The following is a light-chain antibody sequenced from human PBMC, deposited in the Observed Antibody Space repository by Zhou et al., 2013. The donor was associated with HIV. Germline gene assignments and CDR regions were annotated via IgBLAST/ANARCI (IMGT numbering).Light chain of an antibody. J-gene: IGKJ2*01. CDR1: QSISSW. V-gene: IGKV1-5*03. Sequence: DIQMTQSPSTLSASVGDRVTITCRASQSISSWLAWYQQKPGKAPKLLIYKASNLETGVPSRFSGSGSDREFTLTISSLQPDDFASYYCQQCNIYPYTFGQGTKVEIK. CDR2: KAS. CDR3: QQCNIYPYT.